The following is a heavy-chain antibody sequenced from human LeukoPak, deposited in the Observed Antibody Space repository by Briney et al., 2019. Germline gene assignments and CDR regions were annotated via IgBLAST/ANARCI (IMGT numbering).Heavy chain of an antibody. J-gene: IGHJ4*02. CDR3: ARDLAHDSSGFDY. CDR2: TYYRSKWYH. CDR1: GDSVSSNIAA. D-gene: IGHD3-22*01. V-gene: IGHV6-1*01. Sequence: SQTLSLTCAISGDSVSSNIAAWNWIRQSPSRGLEWLGRTYYRSKWYHDYAVSVKSRITINPDTSKNQFSLQLNSLTPEDTAVYFCARDLAHDSSGFDYWGQGTLVTVSS.